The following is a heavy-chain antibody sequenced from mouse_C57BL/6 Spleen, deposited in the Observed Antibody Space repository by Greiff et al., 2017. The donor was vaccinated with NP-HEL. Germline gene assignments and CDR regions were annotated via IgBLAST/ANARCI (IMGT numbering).Heavy chain of an antibody. J-gene: IGHJ2*01. Sequence: DVKLVESGGGLVKPGGSLKLSCAASGFTFSDYGMHWVRQAPEKGLEWVAYISSGSSTIYYADTVKGRFTISRDNAKNTLFLQMTSLRSEDTAMYDCATPGDYGYYFDYWGQGTTLTVSS. CDR2: ISSGSSTI. CDR3: ATPGDYGYYFDY. D-gene: IGHD1-2*01. CDR1: GFTFSDYG. V-gene: IGHV5-17*01.